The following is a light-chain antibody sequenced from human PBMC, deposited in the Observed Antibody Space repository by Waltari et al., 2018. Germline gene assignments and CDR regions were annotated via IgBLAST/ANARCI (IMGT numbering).Light chain of an antibody. Sequence: DIVMTQSPDSLAVSLGDRATINCKSSQSVLHSSNNKNYLTGYQQKSGQPPKLLIYWASTRESGVPDRFSGSGSGTDFTLTISSLQAEDVAVYYCHQSLSSPFTFGQGTKLEIK. CDR3: HQSLSSPFT. CDR2: WAS. J-gene: IGKJ2*01. V-gene: IGKV4-1*01. CDR1: QSVLHSSNNKNY.